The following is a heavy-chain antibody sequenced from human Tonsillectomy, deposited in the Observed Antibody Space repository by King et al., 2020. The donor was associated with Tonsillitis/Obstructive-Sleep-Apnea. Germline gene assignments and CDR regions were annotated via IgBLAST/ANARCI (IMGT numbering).Heavy chain of an antibody. Sequence: VQLVESGGGLVQPGRSLRLSCAASGFTFDDYAMHWVRQAPGKGLEWVSGFCWNSGSVDYADSVKGRFTISRDNAKNSLYLQMNSLRAEDTALYYCAKDIIAALTGYWFDPWGQGTLVTVSA. J-gene: IGHJ5*02. CDR2: FCWNSGSV. CDR3: AKDIIAALTGYWFDP. CDR1: GFTFDDYA. D-gene: IGHD6-25*01. V-gene: IGHV3-9*01.